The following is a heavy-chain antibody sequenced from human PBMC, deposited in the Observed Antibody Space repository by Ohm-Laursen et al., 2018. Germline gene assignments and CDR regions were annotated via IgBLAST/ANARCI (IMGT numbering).Heavy chain of an antibody. D-gene: IGHD6-6*01. Sequence: SLRLSCTASGFTFTNYAMSWVRQAPGKGLEWVGRIKSKAHGGTTDYAAPVKVRFTISRDDSKNTLYLQMNSLKTEDTAVYFCTTDRGITARPVFDSWGQGTLVTVSS. J-gene: IGHJ4*02. CDR3: TTDRGITARPVFDS. V-gene: IGHV3-15*01. CDR1: GFTFTNYA. CDR2: IKSKAHGGTT.